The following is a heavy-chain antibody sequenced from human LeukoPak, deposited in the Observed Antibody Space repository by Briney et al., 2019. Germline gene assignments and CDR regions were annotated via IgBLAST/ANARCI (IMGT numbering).Heavy chain of an antibody. D-gene: IGHD3-10*01. CDR1: GGSISSYY. Sequence: SETLSLTCTVSGGSISSYYWSWIRQPAGKGLEWIGRIYTSGSTNYNPSLKSRVTMSVDTSKNQFSLKLSSVTAADTAVYYCARAAKRRITMVRGVPYYFDYWGQGTLVTVSS. CDR2: IYTSGST. V-gene: IGHV4-4*07. J-gene: IGHJ4*02. CDR3: ARAAKRRITMVRGVPYYFDY.